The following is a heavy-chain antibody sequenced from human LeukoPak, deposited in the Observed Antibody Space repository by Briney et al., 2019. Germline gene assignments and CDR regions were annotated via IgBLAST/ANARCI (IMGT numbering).Heavy chain of an antibody. J-gene: IGHJ4*02. CDR2: IRYDGSNK. CDR3: AGATVATPFAPDY. V-gene: IGHV3-30*02. CDR1: GFTFSSYG. D-gene: IGHD4-23*01. Sequence: GGSLRLSCAASGFTFSSYGMHWVRQAPGKGLEWVAFIRYDGSNKYYADSVKGRFTISRDNSKNTLYLQMNSLRAEDTAVYYCAGATVATPFAPDYWGQGTLVAVSS.